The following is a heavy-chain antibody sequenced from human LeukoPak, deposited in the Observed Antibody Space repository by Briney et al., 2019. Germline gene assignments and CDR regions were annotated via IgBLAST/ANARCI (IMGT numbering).Heavy chain of an antibody. CDR2: ISGSGGST. Sequence: PGGTLRLSCAASGFTFRSYGMSWVRQAPGKGLEWVSAISGSGGSTYYADSVKGRFTISRDNSKNTLYLQMNSLRAEDTAVYYCVAFLDWLFNYWGQGTLVTVSS. V-gene: IGHV3-23*01. J-gene: IGHJ4*02. D-gene: IGHD3-9*01. CDR3: VAFLDWLFNY. CDR1: GFTFRSYG.